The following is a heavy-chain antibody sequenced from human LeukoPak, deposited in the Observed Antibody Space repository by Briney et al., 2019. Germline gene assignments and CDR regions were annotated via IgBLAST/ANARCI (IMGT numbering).Heavy chain of an antibody. D-gene: IGHD4-17*01. J-gene: IGHJ4*02. Sequence: GGSLRLSCVASGFTFSTFAMIWVRQPPGKGLEWVSSIFPSGGEIHYADSVRGRFTISRDNSKSILSLQMNSLRAEDTAVYYCARGYGPSYWGQGTLVTVSS. CDR2: IFPSGGEI. V-gene: IGHV3-23*01. CDR1: GFTFSTFA. CDR3: ARGYGPSY.